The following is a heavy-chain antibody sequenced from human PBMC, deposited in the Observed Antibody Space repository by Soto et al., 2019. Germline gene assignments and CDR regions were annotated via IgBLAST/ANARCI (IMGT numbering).Heavy chain of an antibody. J-gene: IGHJ6*02. V-gene: IGHV6-1*01. CDR1: GDSVSSNSAA. CDR3: AREGQKQLVGREKYYYYYGMDV. CDR2: TYYRSKWYN. D-gene: IGHD6-13*01. Sequence: SQTLSLTCXISGDSVSSNSAAWNWIRQSPSRGLEWLGRTYYRSKWYNDYAVSVKSRITINPDTSKNQFSLQLNSVTPEDTAVYYCAREGQKQLVGREKYYYYYGMDVWGQGTTVTVSS.